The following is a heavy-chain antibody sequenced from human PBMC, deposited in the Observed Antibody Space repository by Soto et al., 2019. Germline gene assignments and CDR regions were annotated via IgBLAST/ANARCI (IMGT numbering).Heavy chain of an antibody. Sequence: GXLRLSCIGSEFTFRTYTMNWVRQAPGKGLEWVSGIRGFSPYTFYAESVKGRFTISRDNAKNSLFLQTNSLRAEDTAVYYCARDRGYDAHDFYYNAMDVWGQGTTVTVSS. CDR3: ARDRGYDAHDFYYNAMDV. V-gene: IGHV3-21*01. D-gene: IGHD2-15*01. J-gene: IGHJ6*02. CDR2: IRGFSPYT. CDR1: EFTFRTYT.